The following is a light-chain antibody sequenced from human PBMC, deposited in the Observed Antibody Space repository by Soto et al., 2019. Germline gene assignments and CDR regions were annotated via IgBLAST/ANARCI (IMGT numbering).Light chain of an antibody. J-gene: IGKJ3*01. Sequence: EIVLTQSPGTLSLSPGERATLACGAGQIVSCNYLARYQQKPGQAARLLIYDASHRATGIPARFSGSGSGTDFTLTISGLEPEDFAVYYCLQRSNWLFGPGTKVDIK. CDR3: LQRSNWL. CDR1: QIVSCNY. CDR2: DAS. V-gene: IGKV3D-20*02.